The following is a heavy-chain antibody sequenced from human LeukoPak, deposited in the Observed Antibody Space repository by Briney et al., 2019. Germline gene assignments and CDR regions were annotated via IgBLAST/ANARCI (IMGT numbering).Heavy chain of an antibody. J-gene: IGHJ4*02. Sequence: ASVKVSCKASGYTFTGYYMHWVRQAPGQGLEWMGWINPNSGGTNYARKFQGRVTMTRDTSISTAYMELSRLRSDDTAVYYCARRNWNGPFDYWGQGTLVTVSS. V-gene: IGHV1-2*02. D-gene: IGHD1-1*01. CDR3: ARRNWNGPFDY. CDR2: INPNSGGT. CDR1: GYTFTGYY.